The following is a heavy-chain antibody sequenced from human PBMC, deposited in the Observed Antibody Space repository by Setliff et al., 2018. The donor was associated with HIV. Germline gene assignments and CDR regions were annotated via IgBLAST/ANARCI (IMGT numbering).Heavy chain of an antibody. CDR2: IYYSGST. CDR1: GGSISNSRYY. D-gene: IGHD3-22*01. CDR3: ASRVYYYDSSGYLREEGFDP. V-gene: IGHV4-39*01. Sequence: SETLSLTCTVPGGSISNSRYYWSWIRQPPGKGLEWIGGIYYSGSTYYNPSLKSRVTISVDTSKNQFSLKLSSVTAADAAVYYCASRVYYYDSSGYLREEGFDPWGQGTLVTVSS. J-gene: IGHJ5*02.